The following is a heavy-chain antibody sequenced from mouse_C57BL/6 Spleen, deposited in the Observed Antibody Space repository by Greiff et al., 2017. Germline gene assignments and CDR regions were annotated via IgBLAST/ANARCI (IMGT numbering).Heavy chain of an antibody. Sequence: QVQLQQPGAELVKPGASVKMSCKASGYTFTSYWITWVKQRPGQGLEWIGDIYPGSGSTNYNEKFKSKATLTVDTSSSTAYMQLSSLTSEDSAVXYCASMTTVVARYAMDYWGQGTSVTVSS. J-gene: IGHJ4*01. CDR2: IYPGSGST. D-gene: IGHD1-1*01. V-gene: IGHV1-55*01. CDR3: ASMTTVVARYAMDY. CDR1: GYTFTSYW.